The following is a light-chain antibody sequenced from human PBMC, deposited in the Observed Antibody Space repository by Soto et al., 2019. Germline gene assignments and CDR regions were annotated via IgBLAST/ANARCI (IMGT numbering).Light chain of an antibody. CDR2: AFT. Sequence: QSVLTQPPSASGAPGQRVTISCTGTSSNIGAVYDVYWYQKDLGTAPKLIIFAFTNRPSGVPDRFSGSRSDSSASLVVAGRQDDDDDDYYCQCSYIRGSGWVFGGGTKLTVL. CDR3: QCSYIRGSGWV. V-gene: IGLV1-40*01. CDR1: SSNIGAVYD. J-gene: IGLJ3*02.